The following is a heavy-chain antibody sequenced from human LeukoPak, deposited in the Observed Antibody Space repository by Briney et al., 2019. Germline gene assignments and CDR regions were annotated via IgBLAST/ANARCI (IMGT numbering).Heavy chain of an antibody. CDR3: ARQLRSYPGVSPFDY. D-gene: IGHD1-7*01. Sequence: PSETLSLTCAVYGGSFSGYYWSWIRQPPGKGLEWIGEINHSGSTNYNPSLKSRVTISVDTSKNQFSLKLSSVTAADTAVYYCARQLRSYPGVSPFDYWGQGTPVTVSS. CDR1: GGSFSGYY. J-gene: IGHJ4*02. CDR2: INHSGST. V-gene: IGHV4-34*01.